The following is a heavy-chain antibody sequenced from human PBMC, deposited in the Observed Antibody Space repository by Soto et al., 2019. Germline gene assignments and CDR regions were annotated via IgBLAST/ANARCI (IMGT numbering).Heavy chain of an antibody. Sequence: ESGGGVVQPGRSLRLSCAASGFTFSSYGMHWVRQAPGKGLEWVAVIWYDGSNKYYADSVKGRFTISRDNSKNTLYLQMNSLRAEDTAVYYCARDTGYYDSSGIFDYWGQGTLVTVSS. D-gene: IGHD3-22*01. CDR3: ARDTGYYDSSGIFDY. CDR2: IWYDGSNK. CDR1: GFTFSSYG. J-gene: IGHJ4*02. V-gene: IGHV3-33*01.